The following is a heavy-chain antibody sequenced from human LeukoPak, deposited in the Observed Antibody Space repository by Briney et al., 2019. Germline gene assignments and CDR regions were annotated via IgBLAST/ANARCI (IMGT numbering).Heavy chain of an antibody. D-gene: IGHD6-6*01. J-gene: IGHJ4*02. CDR2: IDWDDDK. CDR3: ARQYSSSSNFDY. V-gene: IGHV2-70*04. Sequence: ESGPALVKPTQTLTLTCTFSGFSLSTSGMRVSWIRQPPGKALEWLARIDWDDDKFYSTSLKTRLTISKDAPKNQVVLTMTNMDPVDTATYYCARQYSSSSNFDYWGQGTLVTVSS. CDR1: GFSLSTSGMR.